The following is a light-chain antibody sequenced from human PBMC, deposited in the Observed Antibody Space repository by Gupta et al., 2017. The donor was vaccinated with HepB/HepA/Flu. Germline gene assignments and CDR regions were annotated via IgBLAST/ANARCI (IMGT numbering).Light chain of an antibody. J-gene: IGKJ4*02. CDR3: QQRSSRSPLT. CDR1: QSVGES. CDR2: EAT. V-gene: IGKV3-11*01. Sequence: PVERATLSCRASQSVGESLAWYLQQPGQPPRLLIYEATRRATGISDRFMGSGSGTDFTLTVGSLKPEDFAVYYCQQRSSRSPLTFGRGTKVEMK.